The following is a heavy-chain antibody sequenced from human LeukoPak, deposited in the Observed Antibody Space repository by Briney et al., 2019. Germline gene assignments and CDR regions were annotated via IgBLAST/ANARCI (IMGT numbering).Heavy chain of an antibody. CDR1: GGSISSYY. CDR3: ARGSGSYLSDAFDV. CDR2: IYYSGST. V-gene: IGHV4-59*01. D-gene: IGHD3-10*01. J-gene: IGHJ3*01. Sequence: PSETLSLTCTVSGGSISSYYWSWIRQPPGKGLEWIGYIYYSGSTDHNPSLKSRVTIPVDTSRNQFSLKLSSVTAADTALYYCARGSGSYLSDAFDVWGQGTMVTVSS.